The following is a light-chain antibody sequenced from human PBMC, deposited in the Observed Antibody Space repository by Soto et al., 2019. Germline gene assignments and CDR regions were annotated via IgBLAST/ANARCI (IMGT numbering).Light chain of an antibody. CDR1: QSVSSNY. J-gene: IGKJ1*01. CDR2: GAS. Sequence: ENVLTQSPGTLSLSPGERATLSCRTSQSVSSNYLAWYQQKPGQAPRLLIYGASSRATGIPDRFSGSGSGTDFTLTISRLEPEDFAVYYCQQYGSSGRTFGQGTKGDIK. CDR3: QQYGSSGRT. V-gene: IGKV3-20*01.